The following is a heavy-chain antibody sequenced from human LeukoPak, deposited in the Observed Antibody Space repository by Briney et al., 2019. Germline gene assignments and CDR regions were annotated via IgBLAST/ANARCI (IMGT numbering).Heavy chain of an antibody. D-gene: IGHD3-9*01. CDR3: AREWILTGLRDGYAFDI. CDR2: INHSGST. Sequence: PSETLSLTCAVYGGSFGGFYWSWIRQPPGKGLEWIGEINHSGSTNYNPSLKSRVTILIDTSKNQFSLKLSSVTAADTAVYYCAREWILTGLRDGYAFDIWGQGTMVTVSS. V-gene: IGHV4-34*01. CDR1: GGSFGGFY. J-gene: IGHJ3*02.